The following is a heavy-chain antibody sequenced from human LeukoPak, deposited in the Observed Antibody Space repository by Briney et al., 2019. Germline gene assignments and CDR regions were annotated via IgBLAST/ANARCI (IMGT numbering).Heavy chain of an antibody. Sequence: GASVKVSCKASGYTFTSYGISWVRQAPGQGLERMGWISAYNGNTNYAQKLQGRVTMTTDTSTSTAYMELRSLRSDDTAVYYCARGPDFVSDYYYMDVWGKGTTVTISS. CDR3: ARGPDFVSDYYYMDV. CDR1: GYTFTSYG. V-gene: IGHV1-18*01. D-gene: IGHD3-3*01. CDR2: ISAYNGNT. J-gene: IGHJ6*03.